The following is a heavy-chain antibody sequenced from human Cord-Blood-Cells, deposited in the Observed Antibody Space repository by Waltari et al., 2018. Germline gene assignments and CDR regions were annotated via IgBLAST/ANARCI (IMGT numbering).Heavy chain of an antibody. CDR2: VIPIVGTA. Sequence: QVQLVQSGAEVKKPGSSVKVSCKASGGTFSSYAISWVRQAPGQGLACMGGVIPIVGTANYAETFQGRVTITWDESTSTAYMGLSSLRSEDTAVYYCARTTPTGATITYGMDVWGQGTTVTVSS. J-gene: IGHJ6*02. CDR1: GGTFSSYA. D-gene: IGHD5-12*01. V-gene: IGHV1-69*01. CDR3: ARTTPTGATITYGMDV.